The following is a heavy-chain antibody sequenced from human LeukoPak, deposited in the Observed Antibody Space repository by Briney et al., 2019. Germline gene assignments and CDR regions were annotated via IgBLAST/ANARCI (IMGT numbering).Heavy chain of an antibody. D-gene: IGHD4-17*01. Sequence: GGALRLSCAASGFTFSSYAMHWVREAPGKGLGWVAVISYDGSNKYYADSVKGRFTISRDNSKNTLYLQMNSLRAEDTAVYICAKDRPTVTTSGGLYNWFDPWGQGTLVTVSS. CDR2: ISYDGSNK. J-gene: IGHJ5*02. CDR3: AKDRPTVTTSGGLYNWFDP. CDR1: GFTFSSYA. V-gene: IGHV3-30-3*01.